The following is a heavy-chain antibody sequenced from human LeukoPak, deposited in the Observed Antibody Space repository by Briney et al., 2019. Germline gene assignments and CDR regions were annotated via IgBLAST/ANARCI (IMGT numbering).Heavy chain of an antibody. J-gene: IGHJ6*02. V-gene: IGHV1-8*01. CDR3: ARGTPLFIAAAGNYGMDV. D-gene: IGHD6-13*01. CDR1: GYTFTSYD. CDR2: MNPNSGNT. Sequence: ASVKVSCKASGYTFTSYDINWVRQATGQGLEWMGWMNPNSGNTGYAQKFQGRVTMTRNTSISTAYMELSSLRSEDTAVYYCARGTPLFIAAAGNYGMDVWGQGTTVAVSS.